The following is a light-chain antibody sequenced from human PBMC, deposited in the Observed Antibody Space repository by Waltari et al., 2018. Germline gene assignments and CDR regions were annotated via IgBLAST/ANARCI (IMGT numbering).Light chain of an antibody. CDR2: RTS. CDR3: QQYSYFST. V-gene: IGKV1-5*03. CDR1: ESISTW. J-gene: IGKJ2*01. Sequence: DIQMTQSPSTLSTSVGDRVTITCRASESISTWVAWYQQKPGQAPELLIYRTSNLQSGVPPRFSGSGSGAEFTLTIRSLQPGDCATYFCQQYSYFSTFGQGTKLEIK.